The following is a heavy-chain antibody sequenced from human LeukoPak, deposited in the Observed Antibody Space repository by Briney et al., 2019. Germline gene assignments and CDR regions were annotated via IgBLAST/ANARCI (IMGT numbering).Heavy chain of an antibody. J-gene: IGHJ3*02. D-gene: IGHD1-26*01. CDR1: GYSINSGYY. CDR2: IYHSGRT. Sequence: PSETLSLTCTVSGYSINSGYYWGWIRQPPGKGLEWIGNIYHSGRTYDNPSLKSRVTISVDTSKNQFSLKLTSVTAADTAVYYCAAESIIVGALPHAFDIWGQGTMVTVSS. V-gene: IGHV4-38-2*02. CDR3: AAESIIVGALPHAFDI.